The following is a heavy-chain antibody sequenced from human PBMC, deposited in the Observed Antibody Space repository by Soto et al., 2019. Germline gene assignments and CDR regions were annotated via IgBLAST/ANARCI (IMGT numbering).Heavy chain of an antibody. Sequence: GGSLRLSCAASGFIFRNSWMNWVRQAPGKGLEWVANIKEDGSEKNYVDSVKGRFTISRDNAKNTLYLQMNSLRAEDTAVYYCVKINRGYSYANYWGQGTLVTVSS. CDR3: VKINRGYSYANY. V-gene: IGHV3-7*03. CDR2: IKEDGSEK. J-gene: IGHJ4*02. D-gene: IGHD5-18*01. CDR1: GFIFRNSW.